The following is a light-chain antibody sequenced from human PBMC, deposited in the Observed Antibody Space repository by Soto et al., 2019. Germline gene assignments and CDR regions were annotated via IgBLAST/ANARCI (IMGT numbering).Light chain of an antibody. CDR2: GAS. CDR1: QSVSSNY. J-gene: IGKJ1*01. Sequence: ALTQSPGTLSLSPGERATLSCRASQSVSSNYLAWYQQKPGQAPRLLIYGASIRATGIPDRFSGSGSGTDFTLTISRLEPEDFAVYYCQQYGSSGTFGQGTKVEIK. CDR3: QQYGSSGT. V-gene: IGKV3-20*01.